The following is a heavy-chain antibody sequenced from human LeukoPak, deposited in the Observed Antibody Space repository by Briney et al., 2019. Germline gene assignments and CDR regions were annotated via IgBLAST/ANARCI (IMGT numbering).Heavy chain of an antibody. V-gene: IGHV5-51*01. Sequence: GESLNISCKVSGYSFTKYWIGWARQMPGKGLECMGIIYPGDSDTRYSPSFQGQVTISADKSISTADLQWSSLKASDTAMYYCARGVGTFDYWGQGTLVTVSS. D-gene: IGHD3-3*01. J-gene: IGHJ4*02. CDR1: GYSFTKYW. CDR3: ARGVGTFDY. CDR2: IYPGDSDT.